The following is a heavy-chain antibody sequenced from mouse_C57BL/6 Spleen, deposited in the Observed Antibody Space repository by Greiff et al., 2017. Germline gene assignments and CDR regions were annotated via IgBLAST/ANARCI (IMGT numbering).Heavy chain of an antibody. CDR2: IHPNSGST. V-gene: IGHV1-64*01. D-gene: IGHD1-1*01. CDR3: ARTPPLLRYYFDY. CDR1: GYTFTSYW. J-gene: IGHJ2*01. Sequence: QVQLQQPGAELVKPGASVKLSCKASGYTFTSYWMHWVKQRPGQGLEWIGMIHPNSGSTNYNEKFKSKATLTVEKSSSTASLQLSSLPSEDSAVYYCARTPPLLRYYFDYWGQGTTLTVSS.